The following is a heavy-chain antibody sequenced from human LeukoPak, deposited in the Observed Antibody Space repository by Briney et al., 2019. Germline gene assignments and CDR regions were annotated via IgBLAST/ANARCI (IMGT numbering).Heavy chain of an antibody. V-gene: IGHV3-33*01. Sequence: PGGSLRLSCAASGFSFSSHGMHWVRQAPGKGLEWVSIIWYDGSDEYYADSAKGRFTISRDNSKNTLYLQMNSLRAEDTAVYYCARDGGYHSSGPFDYWGQGTLVTVSS. J-gene: IGHJ4*02. CDR3: ARDGGYHSSGPFDY. CDR2: IWYDGSDE. CDR1: GFSFSSHG. D-gene: IGHD3-22*01.